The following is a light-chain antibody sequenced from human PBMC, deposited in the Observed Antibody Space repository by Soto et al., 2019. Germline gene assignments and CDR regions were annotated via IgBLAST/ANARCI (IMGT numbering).Light chain of an antibody. V-gene: IGKV1-5*01. CDR3: QQYNSYPYT. CDR1: QSISTW. J-gene: IGKJ4*01. CDR2: DAS. Sequence: DIPMTQSPSTVSASVGDAVTITCRASQSISTWLAWYQQKPGKAPNLLIYDASTLESGGPSGFSGSGSGTEFTLTISSLQPDDSATYYCQQYNSYPYTFGGGTKLEIK.